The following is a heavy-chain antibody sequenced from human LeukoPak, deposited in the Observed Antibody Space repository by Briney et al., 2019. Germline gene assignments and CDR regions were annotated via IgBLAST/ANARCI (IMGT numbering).Heavy chain of an antibody. Sequence: SETLSLTCTVSGGSISSGGYYWSWLRQHPGKGLEWIVYIYYSGSTYYHPSLKSLATISVDTSKNLFSLKLSSVNDADTAVYYCERVAGGTARPRLYYDYWGQGTGVTVSS. D-gene: IGHD6-6*01. CDR2: IYYSGST. V-gene: IGHV4-31*01. J-gene: IGHJ4*02. CDR3: ERVAGGTARPRLYYDY. CDR1: GGSISSGGYY.